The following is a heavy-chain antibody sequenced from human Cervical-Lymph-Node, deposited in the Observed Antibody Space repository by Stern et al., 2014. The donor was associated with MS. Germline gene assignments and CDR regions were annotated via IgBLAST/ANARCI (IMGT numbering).Heavy chain of an antibody. V-gene: IGHV3-74*01. CDR3: ARDMMTARTLDY. D-gene: IGHD6-6*01. CDR2: INNDGTSI. J-gene: IGHJ4*02. CDR1: GFTFSRNW. Sequence: EVQLVESGGGLVQPGGSLRLSCEASGFTFSRNWMHWVRQAPGKGLAWVARINNDGTSIDYADSVKGRFTISRDNVKNTLYLQMNSLRAEDTALYYCARDMMTARTLDYWGQGTLVTVSS.